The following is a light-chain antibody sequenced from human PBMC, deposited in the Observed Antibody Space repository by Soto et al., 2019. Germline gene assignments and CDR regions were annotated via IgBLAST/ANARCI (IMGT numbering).Light chain of an antibody. CDR1: SSDVGAYNY. J-gene: IGLJ1*01. CDR3: CSFTSITTYV. CDR2: EVS. Sequence: QSVLTHPASECGSLAQSITISCTGTSSDVGAYNYVTWYQQQPGKAPMLVISEVSNRPSGVSNRFSGSKPGNTASLIISGLQAEDEADYYCCSFTSITTYVFGTGTKVIVL. V-gene: IGLV2-14*01.